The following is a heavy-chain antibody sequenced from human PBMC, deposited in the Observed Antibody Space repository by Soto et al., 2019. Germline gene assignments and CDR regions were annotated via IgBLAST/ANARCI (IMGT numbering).Heavy chain of an antibody. CDR1: GFTFSDYY. CDR2: ISSSGNIK. CDR3: ARDPSRSSPFDH. D-gene: IGHD6-6*01. V-gene: IGHV3-11*01. J-gene: IGHJ4*02. Sequence: RLSCAASGFTFSDYYMSWIRQAPGKGLEWVSHISSSGNIKYYADSVKGRLTISRDNANNSLYLQINSLRAEDTAVYYCARDPSRSSPFDHWGQGTLVTGS.